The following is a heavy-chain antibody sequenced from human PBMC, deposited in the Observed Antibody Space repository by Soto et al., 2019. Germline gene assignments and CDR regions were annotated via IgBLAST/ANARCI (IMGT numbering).Heavy chain of an antibody. CDR3: ASAPYYYDSSGTRFDP. J-gene: IGHJ5*02. CDR1: GGTFSSYA. CDR2: IIPIFGTA. V-gene: IGHV1-69*13. D-gene: IGHD3-22*01. Sequence: SVKVSCKASGGTFSSYAISWVRQAPGQGLEWMGGIIPIFGTANYAQKFQGRVTITADESTSTAYMELSSLRSEDTAVYYCASAPYYYDSSGTRFDPWGQGTLVTVSS.